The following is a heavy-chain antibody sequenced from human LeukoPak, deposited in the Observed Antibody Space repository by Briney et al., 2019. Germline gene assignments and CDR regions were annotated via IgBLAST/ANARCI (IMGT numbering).Heavy chain of an antibody. Sequence: PGGSLRLSCAASGFTFSSYSMNWVRQAPGKGLEWVSYISSSSSTIYYADSVKGRFTISRDNAKNSLYLQMNSLRAEDTAVYYCARKYHYYGSGVDYYYMDVWGKGTTVTVSS. CDR1: GFTFSSYS. V-gene: IGHV3-48*01. CDR3: ARKYHYYGSGVDYYYMDV. D-gene: IGHD3-10*01. CDR2: ISSSSSTI. J-gene: IGHJ6*03.